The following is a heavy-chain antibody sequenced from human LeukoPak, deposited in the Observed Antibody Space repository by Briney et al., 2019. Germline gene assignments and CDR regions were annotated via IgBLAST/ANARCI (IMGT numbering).Heavy chain of an antibody. Sequence: AGGSLRLSCAASGFIFSSYAMSWVRQAPGKGLEWVSAISGSGGSTYYADSVKGRFTISRDNSKNTLCLQMNSLRAEDTAVYYCAKDHAMYYYDNSGYCLFDYWGQGTLVTVSS. CDR3: AKDHAMYYYDNSGYCLFDY. D-gene: IGHD3-22*01. J-gene: IGHJ4*02. CDR1: GFIFSSYA. V-gene: IGHV3-23*01. CDR2: ISGSGGST.